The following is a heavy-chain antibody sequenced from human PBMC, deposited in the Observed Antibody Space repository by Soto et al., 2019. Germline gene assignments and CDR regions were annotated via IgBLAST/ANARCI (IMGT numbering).Heavy chain of an antibody. CDR3: ARGFSGDYFDS. J-gene: IGHJ4*02. D-gene: IGHD1-26*01. V-gene: IGHV4-30-4*01. CDR2: INYSGTS. CDR1: GGSISSGDYY. Sequence: SETLSLTCTVSGGSISSGDYYWSWIRQPPGKGLEWIGYINYSGTSYYNPSLRSRVTISVDTSKNQFSLRLSSVTAADTAVYYCARGFSGDYFDSWGQGTLVTVSS.